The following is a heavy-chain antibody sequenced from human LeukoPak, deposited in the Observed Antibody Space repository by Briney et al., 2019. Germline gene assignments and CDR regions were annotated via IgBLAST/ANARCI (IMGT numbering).Heavy chain of an antibody. CDR1: GYTFMTYD. CDR3: ARQGPELYYYYIDV. V-gene: IGHV1-8*03. D-gene: IGHD1-7*01. CDR2: MNPDSGNT. J-gene: IGHJ6*03. Sequence: ASVTVSYKTSGYTFMTYDINWVRQAPGQGVEWMGWMNPDSGNTDYAQKFQGRVTITRDTSINTAYMELSSLRSEDTAVYYCARQGPELYYYYIDVWGTGTTVIVSS.